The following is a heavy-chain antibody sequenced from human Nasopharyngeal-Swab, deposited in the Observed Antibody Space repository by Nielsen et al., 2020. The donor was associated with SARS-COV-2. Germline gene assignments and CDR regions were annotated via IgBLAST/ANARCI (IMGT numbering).Heavy chain of an antibody. J-gene: IGHJ4*02. CDR2: ISAYNGNT. CDR3: ARAGIAAAGDLDY. D-gene: IGHD6-13*01. V-gene: IGHV1-18*01. Sequence: VRQMPGKGLEWMGWISAYNGNTNYAQKLQGRVTMTTDTSTSTAYMELRSLRSDDTAVYYCARAGIAAAGDLDYWGQGTLVTVSS.